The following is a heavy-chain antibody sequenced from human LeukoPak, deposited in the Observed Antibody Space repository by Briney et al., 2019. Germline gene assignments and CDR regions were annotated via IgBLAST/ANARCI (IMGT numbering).Heavy chain of an antibody. D-gene: IGHD5-12*01. CDR1: GFTFSTYW. CDR3: AREWHATFYY. CDR2: IKQDGGEE. V-gene: IGHV3-7*01. J-gene: IGHJ4*01. Sequence: QTGGSLRLSCAASGFTFSTYWMSWVRQAPGKGLEWVASIKQDGGEEYYMDSVKGRFTISRDNAKNSLYLQMNSLRAEDTAVYYCAREWHATFYYWGQGSLVNVSS.